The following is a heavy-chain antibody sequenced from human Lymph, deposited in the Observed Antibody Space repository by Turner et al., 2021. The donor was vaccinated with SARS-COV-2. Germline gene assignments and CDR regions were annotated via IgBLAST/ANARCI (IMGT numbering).Heavy chain of an antibody. CDR3: ARGKSPLLRYLEWLLSLDY. V-gene: IGHV1-3*01. Sequence: QVQLVQSGAEVKKPGASVKVSCKASGYAFTSYRMYWVRQAPGQSLEWMGWINAGNGNTNYSQKFQGRVTITRDTSASTAYMELSSLRSEDTAVYYCARGKSPLLRYLEWLLSLDYWGQGTLVTVSS. CDR1: GYAFTSYR. D-gene: IGHD3-3*01. CDR2: INAGNGNT. J-gene: IGHJ4*02.